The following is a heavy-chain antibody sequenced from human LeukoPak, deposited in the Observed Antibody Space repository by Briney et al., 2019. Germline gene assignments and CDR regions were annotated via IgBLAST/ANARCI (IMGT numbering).Heavy chain of an antibody. CDR3: AKGPHDSSSWYYFDY. V-gene: IGHV3-23*01. CDR1: GFTFSSYA. D-gene: IGHD6-13*01. Sequence: GGALRLSCAASGFTFSSYAMSWVRQAPGKGLEWVSPISGSGGSTHHADAVKGRFTISRNNTKNTLYLQMRSLRGEDTAVYYCAKGPHDSSSWYYFDYWGQGTLVTVSS. CDR2: ISGSGGST. J-gene: IGHJ4*02.